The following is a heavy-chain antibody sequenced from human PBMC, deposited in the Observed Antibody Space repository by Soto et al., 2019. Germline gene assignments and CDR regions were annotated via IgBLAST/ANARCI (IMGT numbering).Heavy chain of an antibody. CDR3: ARARSRGRYYFDY. D-gene: IGHD3-10*01. V-gene: IGHV1-69*13. CDR1: GGTFSSYA. Sequence: SVKVSCKASGGTFSSYAISWVRQAPGQGLEWMGGIIPIFGTANYAQKFQGRATITADESTSTAYMELSSLRSEDTAVYYCARARSRGRYYFDYWGQGTLVTVSS. J-gene: IGHJ4*02. CDR2: IIPIFGTA.